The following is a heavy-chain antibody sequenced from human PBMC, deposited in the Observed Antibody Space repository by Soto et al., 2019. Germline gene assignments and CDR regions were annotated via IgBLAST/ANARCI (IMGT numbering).Heavy chain of an antibody. Sequence: QVTLKESGPTLVKPTQTLTLTCTLSGFSLSTSGVSVVWIRQPPGKALEWLALIYWDDDKRYSPSLKSRLTITNDTSKNQVVLIMTNIDPVDTATYYCAHRVVGEDAFDIWGQGTLVTVSS. J-gene: IGHJ3*02. V-gene: IGHV2-5*02. CDR3: AHRVVGEDAFDI. CDR1: GFSLSTSGVS. CDR2: IYWDDDK.